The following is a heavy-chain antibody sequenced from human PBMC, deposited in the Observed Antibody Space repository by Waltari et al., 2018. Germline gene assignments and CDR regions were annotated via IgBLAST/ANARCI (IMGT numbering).Heavy chain of an antibody. V-gene: IGHV1-69-2*01. D-gene: IGHD2-2*03. CDR1: GYIFRNYY. Sequence: EVQLVQSGAEVKKPGATVKISCKASGYIFRNYYMHWLRQAPGKGLEWLGRVAPADWKTIYADKFQGRIIITTNRPTRTVFMEVTSLTSDDAAVYYCATSGMDLSVVTINWFDPWGQGTLLTVSS. J-gene: IGHJ5*02. CDR3: ATSGMDLSVVTINWFDP. CDR2: VAPADWKT.